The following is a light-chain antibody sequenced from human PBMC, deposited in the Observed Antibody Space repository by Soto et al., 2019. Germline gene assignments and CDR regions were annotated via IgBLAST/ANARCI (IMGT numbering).Light chain of an antibody. J-gene: IGKJ1*01. V-gene: IGKV1-39*01. CDR1: RAITTS. CDR2: AAT. CDR3: QQSDTIPWT. Sequence: DIPMTQSPSSLSASVGDRVTITCRASRAITTSLNWYQLKPGKAPKFLIYAATSLQSGVPSRFSGRGSGTDFTLTISSLQPEDFGTYYCQQSDTIPWTFGQGTNVEI.